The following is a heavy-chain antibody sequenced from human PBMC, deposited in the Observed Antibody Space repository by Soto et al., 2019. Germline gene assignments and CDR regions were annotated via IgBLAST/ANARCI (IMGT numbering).Heavy chain of an antibody. CDR2: IRSKAYGGTT. CDR1: GFTFGDCA. Sequence: GGSLRLSCTASGFTFGDCAMSWFRQAPGKGLEWVGFIRSKAYGGTTEYAASVKGRFTISRDDSKSIAYLQMNSLKTEDTAVYYCTRAERWLQLGDAFDIWGQGTMVTVSS. J-gene: IGHJ3*02. CDR3: TRAERWLQLGDAFDI. V-gene: IGHV3-49*03. D-gene: IGHD5-12*01.